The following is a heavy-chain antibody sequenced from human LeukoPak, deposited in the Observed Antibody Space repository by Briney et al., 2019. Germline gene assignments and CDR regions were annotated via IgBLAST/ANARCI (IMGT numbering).Heavy chain of an antibody. J-gene: IGHJ4*02. V-gene: IGHV3-7*01. CDR1: GFTYSNYW. CDR2: IKHDGSEI. D-gene: IGHD5-12*01. Sequence: GGPLRLSCAASGFTYSNYWMGWVRQAPGKGLEGVANIKHDGSEIYYVDFVKGRFTISRDTAKDSLYLQMNSLRAEDTAVYDCARDRGHSGYDLYDYWGQGTLVTVSS. CDR3: ARDRGHSGYDLYDY.